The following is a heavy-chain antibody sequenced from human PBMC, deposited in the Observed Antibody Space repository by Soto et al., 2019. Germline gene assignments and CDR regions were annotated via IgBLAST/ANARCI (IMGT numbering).Heavy chain of an antibody. Sequence: EVQLVESGGGFVQPGGSLRLSCVASGIPVSSNYMTWVRQAPGKGLEWVSVLHSGGDTYYANSVKGRFTISRHDSTNTVFLQMNSLTAEDTAVYYCARDGPYYYASRMDVWGQGTTVTVSS. CDR2: LHSGGDT. CDR3: ARDGPYYYASRMDV. D-gene: IGHD3-10*01. V-gene: IGHV3-53*04. CDR1: GIPVSSNY. J-gene: IGHJ6*02.